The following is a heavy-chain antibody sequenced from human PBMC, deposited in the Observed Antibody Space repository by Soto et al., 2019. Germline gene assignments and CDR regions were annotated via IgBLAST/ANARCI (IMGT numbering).Heavy chain of an antibody. CDR2: MYHSGST. J-gene: IGHJ4*02. D-gene: IGHD2-2*01. V-gene: IGHV4-30-2*01. CDR3: ARVPDY. Sequence: SETLSLTCAVSGGSISSGGYSWSWIRQPPGKGLEWIGYMYHSGSTYYNPSLKSRVTISIDSSKNQFSLKLSSVTAADRAVYYCARVPDYGGQGILVTAPQ. CDR1: GGSISSGGYS.